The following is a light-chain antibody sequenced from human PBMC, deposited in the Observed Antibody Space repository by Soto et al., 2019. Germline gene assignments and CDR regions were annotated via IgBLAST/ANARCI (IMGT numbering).Light chain of an antibody. CDR3: LHHNVYPWT. V-gene: IGKV3-15*01. J-gene: IGKJ1*01. CDR2: GAS. CDR1: QSVSSN. Sequence: EIVMTQSPATLSVSPGERATLSCRASQSVSSNLAWYQQKPGQAPRLLIYGASTRATGIPARFSGSGSGTEFTLTISSLQSEDFATYYCLHHNVYPWTFGQGTKVEIK.